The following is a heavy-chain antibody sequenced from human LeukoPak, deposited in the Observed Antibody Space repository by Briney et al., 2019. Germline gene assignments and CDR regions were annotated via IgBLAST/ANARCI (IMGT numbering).Heavy chain of an antibody. D-gene: IGHD2-15*01. CDR1: GFTFSSYA. Sequence: PGGSLRLSCAASGFTFSSYAMSWVRQAPGKGLEWVSAISGSGANTYFADSVKGRFTISRDNSKNTLYLQMNSLRAEDTAVYYCAKVRKSNTRYFDLWGRGTLVTLSS. J-gene: IGHJ2*01. CDR2: ISGSGANT. CDR3: AKVRKSNTRYFDL. V-gene: IGHV3-23*01.